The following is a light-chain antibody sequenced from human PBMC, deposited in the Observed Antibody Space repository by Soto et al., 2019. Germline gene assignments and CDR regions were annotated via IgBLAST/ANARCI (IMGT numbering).Light chain of an antibody. CDR2: GAS. J-gene: IGKJ4*01. CDR3: QQYNNWPPLT. CDR1: QRISTK. V-gene: IGKV3-15*01. Sequence: EIVMTQSPATLSVSPGGRATLSCRASQRISTKLAWYQQKPGQAPRLLIYGASTRATGIPVRFSGSGSGTEFTLTINRLQSEDSAIYYCQQYNNWPPLTFGGGTKVEIK.